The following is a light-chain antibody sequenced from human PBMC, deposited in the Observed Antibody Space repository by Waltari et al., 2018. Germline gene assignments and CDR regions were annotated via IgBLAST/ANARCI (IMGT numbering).Light chain of an antibody. J-gene: IGKJ1*01. V-gene: IGKV3-20*01. CDR2: GAS. Sequence: EIVLTQSPGTLSLSPGERAILSCRASQSVGRTLAWYQQKPGQAPRLLIYGASNRATGIPDGFSGSGSGTDFSLTISRLEPEDFSVYYCQHYVRLPVTFGQGTRVEI. CDR1: QSVGRT. CDR3: QHYVRLPVT.